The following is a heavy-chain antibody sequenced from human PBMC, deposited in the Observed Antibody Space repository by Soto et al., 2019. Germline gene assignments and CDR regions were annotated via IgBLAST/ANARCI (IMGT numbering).Heavy chain of an antibody. CDR2: IYSGDSDT. CDR1: GYSFTSYW. CDR3: ARHYCSGGSCYSAPNYYYCYGMDV. J-gene: IGHJ6*02. V-gene: IGHV5-51*01. Sequence: GESLKISCKGSGYSFTSYWIGWVRQMPGKGLEWMGIIYSGDSDTRYSPSFQGQVTISADKSISTAYLQWSSLKASDTAMYYCARHYCSGGSCYSAPNYYYCYGMDVWGQGTTVSVSS. D-gene: IGHD2-15*01.